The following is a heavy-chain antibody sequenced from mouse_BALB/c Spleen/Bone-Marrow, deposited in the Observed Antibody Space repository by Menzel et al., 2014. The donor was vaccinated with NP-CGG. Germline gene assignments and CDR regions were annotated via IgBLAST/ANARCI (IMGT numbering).Heavy chain of an antibody. CDR1: GYTFTSYW. J-gene: IGHJ4*01. D-gene: IGHD2-1*01. V-gene: IGHV1-7*01. CDR2: INPSTGYT. CDR3: ARGNPLYAMDY. Sequence: LQESGAELAKPGASVKMSCKASGYTFTSYWMHWVKQRPGQGLEWIGYINPSTGYTDYNQKFNDKATLTADKSSSTAYIQLSSLTSKDSAVYYCARGNPLYAMDYWGQGTSVTVSS.